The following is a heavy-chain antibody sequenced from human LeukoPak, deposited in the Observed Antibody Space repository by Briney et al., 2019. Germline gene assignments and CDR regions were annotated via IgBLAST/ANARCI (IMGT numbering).Heavy chain of an antibody. J-gene: IGHJ4*02. Sequence: GGSLRLSCAASGFTFSSYAMHWVRQAPGKGLEWVAVISYDGSNKYYADSVKGRFTISRDNSKNTLYLQMNSLRAEDTAVYYCARDSPPDLFTRIGVAGTGLVDYWGQGTLVTVSS. CDR3: ARDSPPDLFTRIGVAGTGLVDY. CDR1: GFTFSSYA. V-gene: IGHV3-30*04. CDR2: ISYDGSNK. D-gene: IGHD6-19*01.